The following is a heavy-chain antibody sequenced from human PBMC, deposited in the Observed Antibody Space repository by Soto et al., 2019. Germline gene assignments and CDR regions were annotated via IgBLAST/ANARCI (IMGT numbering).Heavy chain of an antibody. CDR1: GGSISTANYY. V-gene: IGHV4-30-4*01. CDR2: IYCRWST. Sequence: QVQLHESGPGLVRPSQTLSLTCNVSGGSISTANYYGSWIRQPPEKGLEWIGDIYCRWSTYYNPSLESRVAISIDTSKSQFSLNLTSVTAADTAVYFCVTDYDSGGYIGYWGQGTLVTVSS. CDR3: VTDYDSGGYIGY. D-gene: IGHD3-22*01. J-gene: IGHJ4*02.